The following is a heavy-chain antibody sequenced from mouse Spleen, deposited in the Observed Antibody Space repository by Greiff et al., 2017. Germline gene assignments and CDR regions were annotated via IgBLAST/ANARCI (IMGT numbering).Heavy chain of an antibody. Sequence: QVQLQQSGTELVKPGASVKLSCKASGYTFTSYWMHWVKQRPGQGLEWIGNINPSNGGTNYNEKFKSKATLTVDKSSSTAYMQLSSLTSEDSAVYYCARSGSSGYPFYAMDYWGQGTSVTVSS. V-gene: IGHV1-53*01. D-gene: IGHD3-1*01. CDR3: ARSGSSGYPFYAMDY. CDR2: INPSNGGT. J-gene: IGHJ4*01. CDR1: GYTFTSYW.